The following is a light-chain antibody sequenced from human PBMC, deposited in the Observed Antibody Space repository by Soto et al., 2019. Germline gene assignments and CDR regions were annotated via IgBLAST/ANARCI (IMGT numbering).Light chain of an antibody. CDR1: QDITNY. CDR2: GAS. V-gene: IGKV1-33*01. Sequence: DIQMTQSPSSLSASVGDRVTITCQASQDITNYLNWYQQKQGKAPNLLIYGASNLETGVPSRFSGSGSATDFTFTISRLQAEDIGTYFCQQYDSFFTFGQGTRLEIK. CDR3: QQYDSFFT. J-gene: IGKJ5*01.